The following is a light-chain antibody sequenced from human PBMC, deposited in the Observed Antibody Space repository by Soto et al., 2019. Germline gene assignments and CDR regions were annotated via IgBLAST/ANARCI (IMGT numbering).Light chain of an antibody. V-gene: IGKV1-39*01. Sequence: DLQMTQSPSSLSASVGDRVNITCRASQSISSYLNWYQQKPGKAPKLLIYAASSLQSGVPSRFSGSGSGTDFTLTISSLQPEDFATYYCQQSYSTPSITFGQGTRLEI. J-gene: IGKJ5*01. CDR2: AAS. CDR3: QQSYSTPSIT. CDR1: QSISSY.